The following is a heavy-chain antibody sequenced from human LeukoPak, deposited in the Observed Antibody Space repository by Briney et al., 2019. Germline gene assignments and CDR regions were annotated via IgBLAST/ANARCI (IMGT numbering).Heavy chain of an antibody. CDR3: ARDRVGATDYFDY. V-gene: IGHV3-30-3*01. CDR2: ISYDGSNK. CDR1: GFTFSSYA. Sequence: GGSLRLSCAASGFTFSSYAMHWVPQAPGKGLEWVAVISYDGSNKYYADSVKGRFTISRDNSKNTPYLQMNSLRAEDTAVYYCARDRVGATDYFDYWGQGTLVTVSS. J-gene: IGHJ4*02. D-gene: IGHD1-26*01.